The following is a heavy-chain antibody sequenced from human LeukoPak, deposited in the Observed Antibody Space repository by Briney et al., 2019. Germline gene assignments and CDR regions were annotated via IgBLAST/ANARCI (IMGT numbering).Heavy chain of an antibody. V-gene: IGHV3-30*02. D-gene: IGHD6-13*01. CDR3: AKDDSSSWACFDY. CDR2: IRYDGSDK. Sequence: GVLRLSCAASGFTFSSYGMYWVRQAPGKGLEWVAFIRYDGSDKYYADSVRGRFAISRDNSKNTLYLQMNSLRPEDTAVYYCAKDDSSSWACFDYWGQGTLVTVSS. J-gene: IGHJ4*02. CDR1: GFTFSSYG.